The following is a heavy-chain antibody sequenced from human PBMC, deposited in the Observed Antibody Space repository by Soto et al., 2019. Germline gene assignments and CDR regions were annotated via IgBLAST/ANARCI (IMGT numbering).Heavy chain of an antibody. J-gene: IGHJ4*02. V-gene: IGHV4-59*01. CDR1: GGSISSYY. Sequence: SETLSLTCTVSGGSISSYYWSWIRQPPGKGLEWIGYIYYSGSTNYNPSLKSRVTISVDTSKNQFSLKLSSVTAADTAVYYCAGGNGSGSQFDYWGQGTLVTVSS. CDR3: AGGNGSGSQFDY. D-gene: IGHD3-10*01. CDR2: IYYSGST.